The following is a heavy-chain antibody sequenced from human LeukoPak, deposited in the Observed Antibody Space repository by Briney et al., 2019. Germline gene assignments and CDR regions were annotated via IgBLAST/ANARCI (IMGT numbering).Heavy chain of an antibody. Sequence: PSETPSLTCTVSGGSISSGGYYWSWIRQHPGKGLEWIGYIYYSGSTYYNPSLKSRVTISVDTSKNQFSLKLSSVTAADTAVYYCARISGFWSGYDYWGQGTLVTVSS. CDR1: GGSISSGGYY. V-gene: IGHV4-31*03. J-gene: IGHJ4*02. D-gene: IGHD3-3*01. CDR2: IYYSGST. CDR3: ARISGFWSGYDY.